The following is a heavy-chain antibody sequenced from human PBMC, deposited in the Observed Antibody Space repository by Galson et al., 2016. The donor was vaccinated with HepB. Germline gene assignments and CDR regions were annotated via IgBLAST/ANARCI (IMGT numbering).Heavy chain of an antibody. D-gene: IGHD6-6*01. CDR3: ARGRIAAPNWFDP. CDR2: IFTRGST. Sequence: GLEWIGRIFTRGSTDYNPSLKSRVTISVDTSKNQFSLRLSSVTAADTALYYCARGRIAAPNWFDPWGQGTLVTVSS. V-gene: IGHV4-61*02. J-gene: IGHJ5*02.